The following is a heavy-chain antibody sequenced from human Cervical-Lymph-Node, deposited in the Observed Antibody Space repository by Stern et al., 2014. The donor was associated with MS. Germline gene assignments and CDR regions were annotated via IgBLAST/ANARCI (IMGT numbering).Heavy chain of an antibody. Sequence: QVQLVESGAEVKKPGASVKVSCKASGYTFTSYGISWVRQAPGQGLEWLGWISAYNGNKNYAQKLQGRATMTTATSTSTAYMELRSLRSDDTAVYYWAREWLLWCGEFPRRGMDVWGQGTTVTVSS. CDR1: GYTFTSYG. J-gene: IGHJ6*02. CDR2: ISAYNGNK. D-gene: IGHD3-10*01. V-gene: IGHV1-18*01. CDR3: AREWLLWCGEFPRRGMDV.